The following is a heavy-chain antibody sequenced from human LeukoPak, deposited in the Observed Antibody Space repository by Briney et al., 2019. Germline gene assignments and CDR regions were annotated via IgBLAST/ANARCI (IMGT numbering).Heavy chain of an antibody. V-gene: IGHV1-69*06. D-gene: IGHD7-27*01. CDR1: GGHFSSYA. CDR3: ARATGANGDAFDI. CDR2: IIPIFGTA. J-gene: IGHJ3*02. Sequence: SVTVSCKASGGHFSSYAISWVRQAPGQGLEWMGGIIPIFGTANYAQKFQGRVTITADKSTSTAYMELSSLRSEDTAVYYCARATGANGDAFDIWGQGTMVTVSS.